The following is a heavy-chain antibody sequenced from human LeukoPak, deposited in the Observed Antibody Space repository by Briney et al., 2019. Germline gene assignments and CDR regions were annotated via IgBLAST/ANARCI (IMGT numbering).Heavy chain of an antibody. CDR1: GASINSLY. Sequence: SETLSLTCTISGASINSLYWSWIRQPAGPGLEWIGRIYISGSTNYNSSLQSRVTMSVDTSQNQFSLKLTSVTAADTAVYYCARALNPLPGTYYFDYWGQGTLVTVSS. J-gene: IGHJ4*02. CDR3: ARALNPLPGTYYFDY. V-gene: IGHV4-4*07. CDR2: IYISGST. D-gene: IGHD2-15*01.